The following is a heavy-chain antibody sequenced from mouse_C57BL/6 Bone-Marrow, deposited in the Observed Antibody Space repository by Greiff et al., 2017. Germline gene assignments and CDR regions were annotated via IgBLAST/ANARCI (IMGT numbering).Heavy chain of an antibody. D-gene: IGHD5-5*01. CDR2: IHPNSGST. CDR1: GYTFTSYW. J-gene: IGHJ2*01. CDR3: AYRYYFDY. Sequence: QVQLQQPGAELVKPGASVTLSCKASGYTFTSYWMHWWKQRLGPGLEGFGMIHPNSGSTNYNETFKSKATLTVEKSSSTAYMQLRSLTAEDSAVDYSAYRYYFDYWGQGTTLTVSS. V-gene: IGHV1-64*01.